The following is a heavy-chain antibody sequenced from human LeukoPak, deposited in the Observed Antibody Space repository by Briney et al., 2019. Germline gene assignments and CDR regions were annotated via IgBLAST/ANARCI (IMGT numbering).Heavy chain of an antibody. D-gene: IGHD3-3*01. V-gene: IGHV3-21*01. Sequence: PGGSLRLSCEASGFTFSSYSMNWVRQAPGKGLEWVSSISSSSSYIYYADSVKGRFTISRDNAKNSLYLQMNSLRAEDTAVYYCARVGAKHRGIDYWGQGTLVTVSS. J-gene: IGHJ4*02. CDR1: GFTFSSYS. CDR3: ARVGAKHRGIDY. CDR2: ISSSSSYI.